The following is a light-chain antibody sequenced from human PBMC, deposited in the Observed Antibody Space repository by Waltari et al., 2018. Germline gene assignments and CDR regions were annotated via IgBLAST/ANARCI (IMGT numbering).Light chain of an antibody. V-gene: IGLV2-23*01. CDR1: SSDVGNYNL. CDR2: DDN. Sequence: QSALTQPASVSGSPGQSITISCPGTSSDVGNYNLVSWYQQYPGQAPKVMIYDDNRRPSGVSDRFSGSKSGNTASLTISGVQAEDEADYYCCSYAGSYTWVFGGGTKLTVL. J-gene: IGLJ3*02. CDR3: CSYAGSYTWV.